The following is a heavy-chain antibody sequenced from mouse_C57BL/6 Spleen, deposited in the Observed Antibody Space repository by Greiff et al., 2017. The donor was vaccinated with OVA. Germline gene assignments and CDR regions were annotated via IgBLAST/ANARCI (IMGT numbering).Heavy chain of an antibody. Sequence: VQLQQSGPELVKPGASVKIPCKASGYTFTDYNMDWVKQSHGKSLEWIGDINPNNGGTIYNQKFKGKATLTVDKSSSTAYMELRSLTSEDTAVYYCARKEMAYSNSLDYWGQGTTLTVSS. CDR2: INPNNGGT. D-gene: IGHD2-5*01. CDR3: ARKEMAYSNSLDY. CDR1: GYTFTDYN. V-gene: IGHV1-18*01. J-gene: IGHJ2*01.